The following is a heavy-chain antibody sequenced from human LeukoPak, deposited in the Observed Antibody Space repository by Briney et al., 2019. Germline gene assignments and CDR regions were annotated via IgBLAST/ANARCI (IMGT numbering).Heavy chain of an antibody. CDR1: GFTLSSYA. V-gene: IGHV3-23*01. CDR2: ISGSGGST. CDR3: AKADVDIVATIDY. J-gene: IGHJ4*02. D-gene: IGHD5-12*01. Sequence: GGSLRLSCAASGFTLSSYAMSWVRQAPGKGLEWVSAISGSGGSTYYADSVKGRFTISRDNSKNTLYLQMNSLRAEDTAVYYCAKADVDIVATIDYWGQGTLVTVSS.